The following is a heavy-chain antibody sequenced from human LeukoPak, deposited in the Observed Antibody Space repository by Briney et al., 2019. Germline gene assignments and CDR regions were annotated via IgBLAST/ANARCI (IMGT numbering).Heavy chain of an antibody. Sequence: GGSLRLSCATSGFTFGSYTMNWVRQAPGKGLEWVSSISGSSGYIYYADSVKGRFTISRDNAKNSLYLQMNGLRAEDTAMYYCARGTSSSGYYSFDSWGQGTLVTVSS. D-gene: IGHD3-22*01. J-gene: IGHJ4*02. CDR2: ISGSSGYI. CDR1: GFTFGSYT. V-gene: IGHV3-21*01. CDR3: ARGTSSSGYYSFDS.